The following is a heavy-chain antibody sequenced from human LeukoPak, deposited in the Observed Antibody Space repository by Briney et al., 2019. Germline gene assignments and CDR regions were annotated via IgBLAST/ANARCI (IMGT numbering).Heavy chain of an antibody. CDR3: ARDYSAAAAPPDY. J-gene: IGHJ4*02. D-gene: IGHD6-13*01. CDR2: INPSGGST. Sequence: GASVKVSCKASGYTFSSYYIHWVRQAPGQGLEWIGIINPSGGSTSYAQKFQGRVTMTRDTSTSTVYMELSSLRSEDTAVYYCARDYSAAAAPPDYWGQGTLVTVSS. V-gene: IGHV1-46*01. CDR1: GYTFSSYY.